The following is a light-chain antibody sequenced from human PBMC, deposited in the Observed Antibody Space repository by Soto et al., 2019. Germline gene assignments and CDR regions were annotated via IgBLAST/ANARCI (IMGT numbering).Light chain of an antibody. CDR3: AAWDDSLKHYV. Sequence: QSALTQPPSASGTPGQRVTISCSGSSSNIGGNTVNWYQQLPGTAPKLLIYSNNQRPSGVPGRFSGSQSGTSVSLAISDLQSEDEADYYCAAWDDSLKHYVFGTGTKVTVL. CDR1: SSNIGGNT. J-gene: IGLJ1*01. CDR2: SNN. V-gene: IGLV1-44*01.